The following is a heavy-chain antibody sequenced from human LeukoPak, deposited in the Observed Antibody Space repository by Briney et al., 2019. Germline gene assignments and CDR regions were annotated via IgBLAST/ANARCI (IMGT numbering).Heavy chain of an antibody. J-gene: IGHJ3*02. Sequence: AASVKVSCKSSGYTFTSYGVSWVRQAPGQGLEWMGCISAYNGNTNYAQKLQGRVTMTTDTSTSTAYMELRSLRSDDTAVYYCARDRVDHSSSWYLGAFDIWGQGTMVTVSS. D-gene: IGHD6-13*01. CDR1: GYTFTSYG. CDR2: ISAYNGNT. V-gene: IGHV1-18*01. CDR3: ARDRVDHSSSWYLGAFDI.